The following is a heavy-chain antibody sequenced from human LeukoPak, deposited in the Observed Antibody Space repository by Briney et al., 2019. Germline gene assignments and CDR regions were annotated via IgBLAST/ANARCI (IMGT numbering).Heavy chain of an antibody. CDR2: IHPRSGET. Sequence: ASVKVSCKASGYSFTAFYIHWVRQAPGQGLEWMGWIHPRSGETNYAYKFRGRVTMTRDTSISTTYMDLGSLGSDNTAVYYCARDGEYGTGSYYRGCFDYWGQGTLVTVSS. CDR1: GYSFTAFY. D-gene: IGHD3-10*01. V-gene: IGHV1-2*02. CDR3: ARDGEYGTGSYYRGCFDY. J-gene: IGHJ4*02.